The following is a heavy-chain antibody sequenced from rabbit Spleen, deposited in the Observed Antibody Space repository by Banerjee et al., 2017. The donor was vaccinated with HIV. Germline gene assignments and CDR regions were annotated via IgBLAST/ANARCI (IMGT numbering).Heavy chain of an antibody. CDR2: INAVTGKA. Sequence: QEQLVESGGGLVKPGASLTLTCKASGFSFSNKAVMCWVRQAPGKGLEWIACINAVTGKAVYASWAKGRFTCSKASSTTVTLQMTSLTAADTATYFCARDTGTSFSTYGMDLWGQGTLVTVS. D-gene: IGHD8-1*01. CDR3: ARDTGTSFSTYGMDL. V-gene: IGHV1S45*01. J-gene: IGHJ6*01. CDR1: GFSFSNKAV.